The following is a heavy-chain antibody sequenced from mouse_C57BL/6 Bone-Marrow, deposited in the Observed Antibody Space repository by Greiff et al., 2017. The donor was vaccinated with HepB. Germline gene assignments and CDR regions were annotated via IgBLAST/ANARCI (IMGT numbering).Heavy chain of an antibody. V-gene: IGHV1-76*01. CDR3: ARFSFITTVVEGYFDV. Sequence: QVHVKQSGAELVRPGASVKLSCKASGYTFTDYYINWVKQRPGQGLEWIARIYPGSGNTYYNEKFKGKATLTAEKSSSTAYMQLSSLTSEDSAVYFCARFSFITTVVEGYFDVWGTGTTVTVSS. J-gene: IGHJ1*03. D-gene: IGHD1-1*01. CDR2: IYPGSGNT. CDR1: GYTFTDYY.